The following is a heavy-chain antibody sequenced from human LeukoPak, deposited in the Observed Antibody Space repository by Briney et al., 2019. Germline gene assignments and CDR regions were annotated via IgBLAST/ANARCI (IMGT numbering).Heavy chain of an antibody. J-gene: IGHJ4*02. CDR3: ARHGGSVVIVPFDY. CDR1: GGSISSSSYN. Sequence: SETLSLTCTVSGGSISSSSYNWGWIRQPPGKGLEWIGSIYYSGSTYYNPSLKSRVSISVDTSKNQFSLKLSSVTAADTAVYYCARHGGSVVIVPFDYWGQRTLVTVSS. V-gene: IGHV4-39*01. D-gene: IGHD3-16*01. CDR2: IYYSGST.